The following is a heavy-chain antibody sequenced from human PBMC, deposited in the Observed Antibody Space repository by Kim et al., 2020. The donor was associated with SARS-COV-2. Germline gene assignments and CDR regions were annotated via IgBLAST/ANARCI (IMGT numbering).Heavy chain of an antibody. Sequence: YADSGNGRFTRARDNAKNTLYLQMNSLRAEDTAVYYCAREGVEVVPAFEIWGQGTMVTVSS. J-gene: IGHJ3*02. V-gene: IGHV3-74*01. D-gene: IGHD2-2*01. CDR3: AREGVEVVPAFEI.